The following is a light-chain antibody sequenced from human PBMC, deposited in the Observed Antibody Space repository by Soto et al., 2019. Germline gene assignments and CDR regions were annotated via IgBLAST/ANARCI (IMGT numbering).Light chain of an antibody. CDR2: SAS. V-gene: IGKV1-27*01. CDR1: QGISNY. J-gene: IGKJ1*01. CDR3: QKYNGAPPT. Sequence: DIQMTQSPSSLSASVGDRVSITCRASQGISNYLAWYQQKPGEVPNLLIYSASTLQSGVPSRFSGSGSGTDFTLTISSLQPEDVATYYCQKYNGAPPTFGQGTKVEIK.